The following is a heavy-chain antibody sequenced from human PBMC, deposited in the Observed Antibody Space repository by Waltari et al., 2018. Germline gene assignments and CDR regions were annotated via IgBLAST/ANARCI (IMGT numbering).Heavy chain of an antibody. CDR1: GYSISSGYY. CDR2: IYHSGST. Sequence: QVQLQESGPGLVKPSETLSLTCAVSGYSISSGYYWGWIRQPPGKGLEWIGSIYHSGSTYYYPSLKSRVTISVDTSKNQFSLKLSSVTAADTAVYYCAENGDYGENWFDPWGQGTLVTVSS. V-gene: IGHV4-38-2*01. J-gene: IGHJ5*02. CDR3: AENGDYGENWFDP. D-gene: IGHD4-17*01.